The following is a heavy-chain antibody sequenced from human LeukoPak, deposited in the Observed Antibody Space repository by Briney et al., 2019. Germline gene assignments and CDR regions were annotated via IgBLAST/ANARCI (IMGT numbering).Heavy chain of an antibody. Sequence: GGSLRLSCAASGFTFSSYSMNWVRQAPGKGLEWVGFIRSKAYGGTTEYAASVKGRFTISRDDSKSIAYLQMNSLKTEDTAVYYCTRDRRHGSGSLYFQHWGQGTLVTVSS. D-gene: IGHD3-10*01. J-gene: IGHJ1*01. CDR2: IRSKAYGGTT. V-gene: IGHV3-49*04. CDR3: TRDRRHGSGSLYFQH. CDR1: GFTFSSYS.